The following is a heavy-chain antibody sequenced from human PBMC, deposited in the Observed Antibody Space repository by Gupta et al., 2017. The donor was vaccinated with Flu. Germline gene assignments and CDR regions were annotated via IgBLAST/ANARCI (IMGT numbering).Heavy chain of an antibody. D-gene: IGHD1-26*01. CDR2: IVVGSGNT. CDR3: AAAVGATVLDAFDI. V-gene: IGHV1-58*02. Sequence: MQLVQSGPEVKKPGTSVKVSCKASGFTFTSPAMQWVRQARGQRLEWIGWIVVGSGNTNYAQKFQERVTITRDMSTSTAYMELSSLRSEGTAVYYCAAAVGATVLDAFDIWGQGTMVTVSS. CDR1: GFTFTSPA. J-gene: IGHJ3*02.